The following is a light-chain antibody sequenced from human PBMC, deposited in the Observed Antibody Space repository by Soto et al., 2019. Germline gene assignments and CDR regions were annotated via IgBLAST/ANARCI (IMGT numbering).Light chain of an antibody. CDR1: QRVSSTY. V-gene: IGKV3-20*01. J-gene: IGKJ1*01. CDR2: GTS. Sequence: EIVLTQSPGTLSLSPGERATLSCRVSQRVSSTYLAWYQQKPGQAPRLLIYGTSSRATGIPTRFSGSGSGTDFTLTISSLQPDDVATYYCQHFNSYPWTFGQGTKVDIK. CDR3: QHFNSYPWT.